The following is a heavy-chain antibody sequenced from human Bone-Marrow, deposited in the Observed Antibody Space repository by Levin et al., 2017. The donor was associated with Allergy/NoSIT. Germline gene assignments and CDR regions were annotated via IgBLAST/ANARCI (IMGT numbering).Heavy chain of an antibody. CDR2: ISGSGGNT. Sequence: GESLKISCAASGFIFSNYAMNWVRQAPGKGLEWVSQISGSGGNTHYADSVKGRFTFSRDNSKNTLSLQMNSLRAEDTAVYYCAGYDTSAYHSPFDYWGQGTLVTVSS. V-gene: IGHV3-23*01. D-gene: IGHD3-22*01. J-gene: IGHJ4*02. CDR3: AGYDTSAYHSPFDY. CDR1: GFIFSNYA.